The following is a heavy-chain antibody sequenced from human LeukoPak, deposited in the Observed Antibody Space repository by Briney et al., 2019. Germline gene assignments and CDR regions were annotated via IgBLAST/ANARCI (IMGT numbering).Heavy chain of an antibody. J-gene: IGHJ6*04. D-gene: IGHD6-6*01. CDR2: MNPNSGNT. Sequence: GASVKVSCKSSGYTFTSYDISWVRQAPGQGLEWVGWMNPNSGNTGYAQKFKGRVTITRNNSISTVYMELSSLRSEDTAVYYCARELTRRIADRPLDVWGKGTTVTVSS. CDR1: GYTFTSYD. V-gene: IGHV1-8*03. CDR3: ARELTRRIADRPLDV.